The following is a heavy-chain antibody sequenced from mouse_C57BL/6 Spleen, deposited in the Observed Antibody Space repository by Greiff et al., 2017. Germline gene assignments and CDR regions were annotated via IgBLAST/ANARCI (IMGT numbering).Heavy chain of an antibody. CDR3: AKGTYYGYDEGHWYFDV. J-gene: IGHJ1*03. CDR2: IHPNSGST. Sequence: QVQLQQPGAELVKPGASVKLSCKASGYTFTSYWMHWVKQRPGQGLEWIGMIHPNSGSTNYNEKFKSKATLTVDKSSSTAYMQLSSLTSEDSAVYYCAKGTYYGYDEGHWYFDVWGTGTTVTVSS. D-gene: IGHD2-9*01. V-gene: IGHV1-64*01. CDR1: GYTFTSYW.